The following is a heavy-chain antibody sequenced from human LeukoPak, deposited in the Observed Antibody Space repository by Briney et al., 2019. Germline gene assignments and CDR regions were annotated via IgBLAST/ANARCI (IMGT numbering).Heavy chain of an antibody. CDR3: ARDGEDTNYYYGMDV. J-gene: IGHJ6*02. V-gene: IGHV4-31*03. Sequence: SETLSLTCTVSGGSISSGGYYWSWIRQHPGKGLEWIGYIYYSGSTYYNPSLKSRVTISVDTSKNQFSLKLSSVTAADTAVYYCARDGEDTNYYYGMDVWGQGTTVTVSS. CDR2: IYYSGST. D-gene: IGHD2-21*01. CDR1: GGSISSGGYY.